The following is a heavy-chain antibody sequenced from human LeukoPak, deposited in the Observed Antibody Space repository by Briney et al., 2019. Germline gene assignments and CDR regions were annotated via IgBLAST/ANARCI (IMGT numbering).Heavy chain of an antibody. CDR2: ISAYNGNT. J-gene: IGHJ4*02. D-gene: IGHD2-2*01. Sequence: ASVKVSCKASGYTFISYGFSWVRQAPGQGLEWMGWISAYNGNTNYEQKLQGRVTMTTDTSTSTAYMELRSLRSDDTAVYYCARDCSSTSCRFDYWGQGILVTVSS. CDR1: GYTFISYG. V-gene: IGHV1-18*04. CDR3: ARDCSSTSCRFDY.